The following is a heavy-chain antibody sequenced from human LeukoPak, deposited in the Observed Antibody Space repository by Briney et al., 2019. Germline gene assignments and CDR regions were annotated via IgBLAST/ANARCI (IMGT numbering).Heavy chain of an antibody. Sequence: PGGSLRLSCAASGFTFSSCSMNWVRQAPGKGLEWVSSISSTSSYIYYADSVKGRFTISRDNSKNTLYLQMNSLRAEDTAVYYCASLSSTSSNYFDYWGQGTLVTVSS. J-gene: IGHJ4*02. V-gene: IGHV3-21*01. CDR2: ISSTSSYI. D-gene: IGHD2-2*01. CDR3: ASLSSTSSNYFDY. CDR1: GFTFSSCS.